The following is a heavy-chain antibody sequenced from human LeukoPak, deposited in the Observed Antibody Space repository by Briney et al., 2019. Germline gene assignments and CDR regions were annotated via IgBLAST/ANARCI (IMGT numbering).Heavy chain of an antibody. Sequence: ASVKVSCKASGYSFPTYDISWVRQAPGQGLEWMGWISAYNGNTNYAQKLQGRVTMTTDTSTSTAYMELRSLRSDDTAVYYCARDRIYYYDSSGYSPFDPWGQGTLVTVSS. CDR1: GYSFPTYD. CDR2: ISAYNGNT. CDR3: ARDRIYYYDSSGYSPFDP. D-gene: IGHD3-22*01. J-gene: IGHJ5*02. V-gene: IGHV1-18*01.